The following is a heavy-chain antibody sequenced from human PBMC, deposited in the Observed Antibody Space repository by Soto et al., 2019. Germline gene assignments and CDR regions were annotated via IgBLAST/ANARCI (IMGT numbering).Heavy chain of an antibody. CDR3: ARRYGWLYFDY. J-gene: IGHJ4*02. CDR1: GDSISSSNYF. CDR2: IFYSGST. D-gene: IGHD6-19*01. Sequence: SETLSLTCTVSGDSISSSNYFWGWIRQPPGKGLDWIGTIFYSGSTYYNPSLKSRVTISVDTSKNQFSLKLTSVTAADTALYYCARRYGWLYFDYWGQGSLVTVSS. V-gene: IGHV4-39*01.